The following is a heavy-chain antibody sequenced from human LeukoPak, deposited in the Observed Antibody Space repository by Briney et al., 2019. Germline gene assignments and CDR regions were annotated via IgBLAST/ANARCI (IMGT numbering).Heavy chain of an antibody. V-gene: IGHV3-30*02. CDR3: AKVDPNLTTVTTLCY. CDR2: IRYDGSNK. D-gene: IGHD4-11*01. CDR1: GFTFSSYG. J-gene: IGHJ4*02. Sequence: GGSLRLSCAASGFTFSSYGMHWVRQAPGKGLEWVVFIRYDGSNKYYADSVKGRFTISRDNSKNTLYLQMNSLRAEDTAVYYCAKVDPNLTTVTTLCYWGQGTLVTVSS.